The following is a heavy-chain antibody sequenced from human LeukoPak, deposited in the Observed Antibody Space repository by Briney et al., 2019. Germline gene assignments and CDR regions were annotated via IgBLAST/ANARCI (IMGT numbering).Heavy chain of an antibody. V-gene: IGHV3-7*03. CDR2: IKQDGSEK. J-gene: IGHJ5*02. CDR1: GFTFSNYW. Sequence: GGSLRLSCAASGFTFSNYWMSWVRQAPGKGLEWVANIKQDGSEKYVDSVKGRFTISRDNAKNSLYLQMNSLRAEDTAVYYCAAEFDPWGQGTLVTVSS. CDR3: AAEFDP.